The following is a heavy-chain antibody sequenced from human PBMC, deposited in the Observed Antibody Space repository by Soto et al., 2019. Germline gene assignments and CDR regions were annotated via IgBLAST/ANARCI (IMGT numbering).Heavy chain of an antibody. CDR3: ASTIYSTEGGYYFDY. CDR1: GGSITSGVYY. Sequence: TLSLTCTVSGGSITSGVYYWSWIRQHPKKGLEWIGYIYYSGNNYYNPSLKSRVTISVDTSKSQFSLQLTSVTAADTAMYFCASTIYSTEGGYYFDYWGQGTLVTV. CDR2: IYYSGNN. V-gene: IGHV4-31*03. D-gene: IGHD5-18*01. J-gene: IGHJ4*02.